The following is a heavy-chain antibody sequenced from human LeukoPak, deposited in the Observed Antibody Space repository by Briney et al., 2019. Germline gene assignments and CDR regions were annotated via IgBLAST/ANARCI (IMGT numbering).Heavy chain of an antibody. D-gene: IGHD5-18*01. CDR1: GGSISSYY. CDR3: AHEVDTAMVT. V-gene: IGHV4-59*08. J-gene: IGHJ4*02. CDR2: IYYSGST. Sequence: PSETLSLTCTVSGGSISSYYWSWIRQPPGKGLEWIGYIYYSGSTNHNPSLKSRVTISVDTSKNQFSLKLSSVTAADTAVYYCAHEVDTAMVTWGQGTLVTVSS.